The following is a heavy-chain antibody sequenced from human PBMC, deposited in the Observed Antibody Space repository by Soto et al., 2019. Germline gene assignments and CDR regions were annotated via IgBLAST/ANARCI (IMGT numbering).Heavy chain of an antibody. D-gene: IGHD1-26*01. CDR2: ISGSGGST. CDR3: AKPLVVQSGSYRNTFDY. V-gene: IGHV3-23*01. Sequence: EVQLLESGGGLVQPGGSLRLSCAASGFTFSSYAMSWVRQAPGKGLEWVSAISGSGGSTYYADSVKGRFTISRDNSKNTLYLQMNSPRAEDTAVYYCAKPLVVQSGSYRNTFDYWGQGTLVTVSS. CDR1: GFTFSSYA. J-gene: IGHJ4*02.